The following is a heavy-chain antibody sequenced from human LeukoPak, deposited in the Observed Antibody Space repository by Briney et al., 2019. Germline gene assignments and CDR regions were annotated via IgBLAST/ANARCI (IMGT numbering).Heavy chain of an antibody. J-gene: IGHJ6*04. D-gene: IGHD2-2*01. Sequence: GGSLRLSCAASGFTFSGYEMNWVRQAPGKGLEWVSYISSSGSTIYYADSVKGRFTISRDNAKNSLYLQMNSLRAEDTAVYYCARVGGCSSTSCYVDYYYGMDVWGKGTTVTVSS. CDR3: ARVGGCSSTSCYVDYYYGMDV. V-gene: IGHV3-48*03. CDR2: ISSSGSTI. CDR1: GFTFSGYE.